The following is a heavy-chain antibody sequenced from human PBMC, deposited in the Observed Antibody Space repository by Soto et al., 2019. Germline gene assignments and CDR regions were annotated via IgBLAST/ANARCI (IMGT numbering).Heavy chain of an antibody. V-gene: IGHV4-39*01. CDR2: IYYSGST. CDR3: ARHFGMLPNFDY. CDR1: GGSISRTSYY. J-gene: IGHJ4*02. Sequence: QLQLQESGPGLVKPSETLSLTCNVSGGSISRTSYYWGWIRQPPGKGLEWIGTIYYSGSTYYNPPLKSRVTISVDTSKNQFSLRLSSVTAADTAVYYCARHFGMLPNFDYWGQGALVTVSS. D-gene: IGHD3-3*01.